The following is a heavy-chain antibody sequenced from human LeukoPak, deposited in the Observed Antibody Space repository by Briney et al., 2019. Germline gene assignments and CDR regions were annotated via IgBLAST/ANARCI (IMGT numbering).Heavy chain of an antibody. CDR3: ARGGVRGILLPVDS. Sequence: GRSLRLSCAASGFTFNNYAMHWVRQAPGKGLEWVAVISYDGSNKYYADSVKGRFTISRDNSKNTLYLQMNSLRAEDTAVYYCARGGVRGILLPVDSWGQGTLVTVSS. J-gene: IGHJ4*02. CDR1: GFTFNNYA. V-gene: IGHV3-30*04. CDR2: ISYDGSNK. D-gene: IGHD3-10*01.